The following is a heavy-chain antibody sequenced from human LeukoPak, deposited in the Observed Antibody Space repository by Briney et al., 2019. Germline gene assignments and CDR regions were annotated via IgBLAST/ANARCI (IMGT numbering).Heavy chain of an antibody. D-gene: IGHD3-3*01. Sequence: PSETLSLTCTVSGGSISSGDYYWSWIRQPPGKGLEWIGYIYYSGSTYYNPSPKSRVTISVDRSKNQFSLKLSSVTAADTAVYYCARVLYYDFWSGPGGLVDYWGQGTLVTVSS. CDR3: ARVLYYDFWSGPGGLVDY. V-gene: IGHV4-30-4*01. CDR1: GGSISSGDYY. CDR2: IYYSGST. J-gene: IGHJ4*02.